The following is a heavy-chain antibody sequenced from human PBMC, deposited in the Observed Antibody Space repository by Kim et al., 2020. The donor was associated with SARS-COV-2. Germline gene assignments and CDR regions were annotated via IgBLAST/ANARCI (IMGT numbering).Heavy chain of an antibody. D-gene: IGHD3-10*01. CDR3: ARWRGGARGYYDD. J-gene: IGHJ4*02. Sequence: GGSLRLSCVASGFTFSSYTMHWVRQAPGKGLDWVSSISGRGSHLYFAGSVKGRSTISRDNAKNSFYLQMTGLRVEDTAVYYGARWRGGARGYYDDLGQG. CDR2: ISGRGSHL. CDR1: GFTFSSYT. V-gene: IGHV3-21*01.